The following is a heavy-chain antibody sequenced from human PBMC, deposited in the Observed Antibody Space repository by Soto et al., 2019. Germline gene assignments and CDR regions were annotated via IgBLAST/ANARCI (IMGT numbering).Heavy chain of an antibody. Sequence: QVQLVQSGAEVKKPGSSAKVSCKASGGTFSSYAISWVRQAPGQGLEWMGGIIPIFGTANYAQKFQGRVTITADESTSTAYMELSSLRSEDTAVYYCARVSSEIVVTADWYFDLWGRGTLVTVSS. J-gene: IGHJ2*01. V-gene: IGHV1-69*01. D-gene: IGHD2-21*02. CDR3: ARVSSEIVVTADWYFDL. CDR2: IIPIFGTA. CDR1: GGTFSSYA.